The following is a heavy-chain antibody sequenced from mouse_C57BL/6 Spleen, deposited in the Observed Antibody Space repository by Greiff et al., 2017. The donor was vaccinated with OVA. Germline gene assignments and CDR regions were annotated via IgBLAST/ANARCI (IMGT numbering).Heavy chain of an antibody. Sequence: EVMLVESGGGLVKPGGSLKLSCAASGFTFSSYAMSWVRQTPETRLEWVATISDGGSYTYYPVNVKGRFTISRDNAKNNLYLQMSHLKSEDTAMYYCARDGALIDFDYWGQGTTLTVSA. CDR3: ARDGALIDFDY. J-gene: IGHJ2*01. CDR1: GFTFSSYA. CDR2: ISDGGSYT. V-gene: IGHV5-4*01.